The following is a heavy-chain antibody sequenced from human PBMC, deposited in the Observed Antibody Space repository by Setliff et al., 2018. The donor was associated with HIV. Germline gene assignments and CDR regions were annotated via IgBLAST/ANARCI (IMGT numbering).Heavy chain of an antibody. CDR2: IYYSRNT. CDR3: ARVGLRFKYTFDY. V-gene: IGHV4-59*11. Sequence: PSETLSLTCTVSGGSINSHYWSWVRQPPGKGLEWIGSIYYSRNTNYNPSLNNRAAIVLDTSKNQFSLWLTSVTAADTAVYYCARVGLRFKYTFDYWGQGMLVTVSS. CDR1: GGSINSHY. J-gene: IGHJ4*02. D-gene: IGHD5-12*01.